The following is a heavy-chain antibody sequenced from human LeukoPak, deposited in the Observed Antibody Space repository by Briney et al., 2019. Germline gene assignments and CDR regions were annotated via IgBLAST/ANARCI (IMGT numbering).Heavy chain of an antibody. Sequence: ASVKVSCKASGYTFTGYYMHWVRQAPGQGLEWMGWISTSKGDTNYAQKFKGRLTMTTDRSTSTAYMELRSLSSDDTAVYYCAGDWPTVITDYWGQGTLVTVSS. J-gene: IGHJ4*02. CDR3: AGDWPTVITDY. CDR2: ISTSKGDT. D-gene: IGHD4-11*01. CDR1: GYTFTGYY. V-gene: IGHV1-2*02.